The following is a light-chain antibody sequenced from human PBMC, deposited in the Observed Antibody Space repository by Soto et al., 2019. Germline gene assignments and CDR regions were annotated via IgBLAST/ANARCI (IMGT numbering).Light chain of an antibody. CDR2: GNS. V-gene: IGLV1-40*01. J-gene: IGLJ1*01. CDR3: QSYDSSLSV. Sequence: VLTQPPSVSGAPGQRVTISCTGSSSNIGAGYDVHWYQQLPGTAPKLLIYGNSNRPSGVPDRFSGSKSGTSASLAITGLQAEDEADYYCQSYDSSLSVFGTGTKLTVL. CDR1: SSNIGAGYD.